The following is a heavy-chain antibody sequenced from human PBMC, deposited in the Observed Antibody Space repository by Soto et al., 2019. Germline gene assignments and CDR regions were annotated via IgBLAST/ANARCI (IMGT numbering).Heavy chain of an antibody. D-gene: IGHD3-3*01. CDR1: GFTFSSYS. Sequence: GGSLRLSCAAPGFTFSSYSMNWVRQAPGKGLEWVSSISSSSSYIYYADSVKGRFTISRDNSKNTLYLQMNSLRAEDTAVYYCANYDFWSGYIEWFDPWGQGTLVTVSS. V-gene: IGHV3-21*04. CDR3: ANYDFWSGYIEWFDP. CDR2: ISSSSSYI. J-gene: IGHJ5*02.